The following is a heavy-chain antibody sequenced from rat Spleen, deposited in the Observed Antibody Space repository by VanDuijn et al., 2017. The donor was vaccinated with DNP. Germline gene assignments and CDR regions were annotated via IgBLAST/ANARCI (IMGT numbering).Heavy chain of an antibody. J-gene: IGHJ2*01. D-gene: IGHD4-1*01. CDR1: GFNFNGFW. V-gene: IGHV4-2*01. CDR2: INMDGNTI. CDR3: SREGLRASDY. Sequence: EVKLVESGGGLVQPGRSLKLSCAASGFNFNGFWMGWVRQAPGKGLEWIGEINMDGNTINYTPSLKDKFTISRDNAQNTLYLQMSKLGSEDSAIYYCSREGLRASDYWGQGVLVTVSS.